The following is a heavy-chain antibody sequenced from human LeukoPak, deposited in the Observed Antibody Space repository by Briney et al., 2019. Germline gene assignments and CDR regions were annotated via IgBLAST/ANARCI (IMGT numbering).Heavy chain of an antibody. CDR3: ARRGLRYFDWLSY. D-gene: IGHD3-9*01. CDR2: INHSGST. V-gene: IGHV4-34*01. J-gene: IGHJ4*02. CDR1: GGSFSGYY. Sequence: PSETLSLTCAVYGGSFSGYYWSWIRQPPGKGLEWIGEINHSGSTNYNPSLKSRVTISVDTSKNQFSLKLSSVTAADTAVYYCARRGLRYFDWLSYWGQGTLVTVSS.